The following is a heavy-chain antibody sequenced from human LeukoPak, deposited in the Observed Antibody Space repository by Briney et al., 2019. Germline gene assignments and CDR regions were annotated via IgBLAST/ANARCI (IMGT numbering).Heavy chain of an antibody. J-gene: IGHJ4*02. CDR1: GGSFSGDY. D-gene: IGHD5-18*01. CDR2: INHSGST. CDR3: ARGWGGYSYGYSSDY. Sequence: SETLSLTCAVYGGSFSGDYWSWIRQPPGKGLEWIGEINHSGSTNYNPSLKSRVTISVDTSKNQFSLKLSSVTAADTAVYYCARGWGGYSYGYSSDYWGQGTLVTVSS. V-gene: IGHV4-34*01.